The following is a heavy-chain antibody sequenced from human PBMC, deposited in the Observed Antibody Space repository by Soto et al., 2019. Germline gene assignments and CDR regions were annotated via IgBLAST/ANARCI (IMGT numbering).Heavy chain of an antibody. CDR3: ARDWQYYYDSSGYSPNHDAFDT. CDR1: VYSFTSYG. Sequence: XSGKVCCKASVYSFTSYGISWVQQAPGQGLEWVGWISAYNGNTNYAQKLQGRVTMTTDTSTSTAYMELRSLRSDDTAVYYCARDWQYYYDSSGYSPNHDAFDTWVQGTMVTVSS. CDR2: ISAYNGNT. J-gene: IGHJ3*02. V-gene: IGHV1-18*01. D-gene: IGHD3-22*01.